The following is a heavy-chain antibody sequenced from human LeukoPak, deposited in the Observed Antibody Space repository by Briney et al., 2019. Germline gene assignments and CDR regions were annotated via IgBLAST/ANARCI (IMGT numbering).Heavy chain of an antibody. D-gene: IGHD2-2*01. V-gene: IGHV3-9*03. CDR2: ISWNSGSI. CDR3: AKDISHGVVPAGGFDY. J-gene: IGHJ4*02. CDR1: GFTFDDYA. Sequence: PGGSLRLSCAASGFTFDDYAMHWVRQAPGKGLEWVSGISWNSGSIGYADSVKGRFTISRDNAKNSLYLQMNSLRAEDMALYYCAKDISHGVVPAGGFDYWGQGTLVTVSS.